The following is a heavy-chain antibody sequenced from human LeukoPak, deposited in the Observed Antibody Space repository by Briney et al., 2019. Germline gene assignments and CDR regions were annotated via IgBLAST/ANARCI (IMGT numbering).Heavy chain of an antibody. D-gene: IGHD1-26*01. V-gene: IGHV1-2*05. J-gene: IGHJ1*01. Sequence: ASVKVSCKASGYTFTGYYMHWVRQAPGQGLEWMGRINPNSGGTNYAQKFQGRVTMTRDTSISTAYMELSRLRSDDTGVYYCARGYRTVGAIEYFQHWGQGTLVTVSS. CDR1: GYTFTGYY. CDR3: ARGYRTVGAIEYFQH. CDR2: INPNSGGT.